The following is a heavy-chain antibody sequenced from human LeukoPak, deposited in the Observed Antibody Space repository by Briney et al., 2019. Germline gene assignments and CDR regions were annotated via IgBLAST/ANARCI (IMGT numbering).Heavy chain of an antibody. J-gene: IGHJ4*02. CDR2: ISSSSSTI. CDR3: ANQLLYRGTFDY. Sequence: GGSLRLSCAASGFNFSSYSMNWVRQAPGKGLEWVSYISSSSSTIYYADSVKGRFTISRDNAKNSLYLQMNSPRAEDTAVYYCANQLLYRGTFDYWGQGTLVTVSS. V-gene: IGHV3-48*01. D-gene: IGHD2-2*02. CDR1: GFNFSSYS.